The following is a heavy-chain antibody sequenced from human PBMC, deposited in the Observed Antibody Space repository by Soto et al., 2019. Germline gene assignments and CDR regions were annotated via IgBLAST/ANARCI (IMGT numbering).Heavy chain of an antibody. CDR1: GFTFSTYW. Sequence: EVQLVESGGGLVQPGGSLRLSCAASGFTFSTYWMNWVRQAPGKGLEWVANIKQDGSEKYYVDSVKVRFTISRDNAKSSLYLQMNILRAGDTSVYYCARDRGYCSGGTCYSVLDYWGQGTLVTVSS. V-gene: IGHV3-7*01. CDR3: ARDRGYCSGGTCYSVLDY. J-gene: IGHJ4*02. CDR2: IKQDGSEK. D-gene: IGHD2-15*01.